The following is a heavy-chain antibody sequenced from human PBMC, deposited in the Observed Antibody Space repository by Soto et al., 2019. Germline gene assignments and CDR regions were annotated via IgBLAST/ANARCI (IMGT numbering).Heavy chain of an antibody. Sequence: EMQLLESGGDLVQPGGSLRLSCTTSGFSLSTYELNWVRQAPGKGLEWIAYISVSGNIIKYADSVKGRFTISRDSAKNSVHLQMNPLNADDTAIYYCVRDTMRASAAASFDYWGPGTLVIVSS. D-gene: IGHD6-13*01. J-gene: IGHJ4*02. CDR1: GFSLSTYE. CDR2: ISVSGNII. V-gene: IGHV3-48*03. CDR3: VRDTMRASAAASFDY.